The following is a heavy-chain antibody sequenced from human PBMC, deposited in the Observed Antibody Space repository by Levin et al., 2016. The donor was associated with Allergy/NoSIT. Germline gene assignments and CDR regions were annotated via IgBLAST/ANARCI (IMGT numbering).Heavy chain of an antibody. V-gene: IGHV3-21*06. Sequence: GGSLRLSCAASGFTFSSYSMNWVRQAPGKGLEWVASISSSVSYIYYADSVKGRFTISRDNAKNSLYLQMNSLRAEDTAVYYCARPVYSSGWYADYWGQGTLVTVSS. CDR2: ISSSVSYI. J-gene: IGHJ4*02. D-gene: IGHD6-19*01. CDR3: ARPVYSSGWYADY. CDR1: GFTFSSYS.